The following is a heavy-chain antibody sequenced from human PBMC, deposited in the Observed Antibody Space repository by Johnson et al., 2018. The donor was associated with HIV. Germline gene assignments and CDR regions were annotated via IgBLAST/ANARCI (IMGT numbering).Heavy chain of an antibody. V-gene: IGHV3-7*01. Sequence: LVESGGGWVQPGGSLRLSCAASGFSFSTSYMTWVRQAPGKGLEWVATINEDGTGKNHVDSVKGRFSISRDNTKNSLYLQMNSLRAEDTAVYYCARDLEDIVVVPAAIGAFDIWGQGTMVTVSS. CDR1: GFSFSTSY. CDR2: INEDGTGK. D-gene: IGHD2-2*01. J-gene: IGHJ3*02. CDR3: ARDLEDIVVVPAAIGAFDI.